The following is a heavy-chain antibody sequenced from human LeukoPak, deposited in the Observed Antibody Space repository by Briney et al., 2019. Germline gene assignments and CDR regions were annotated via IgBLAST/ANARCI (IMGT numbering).Heavy chain of an antibody. CDR1: GFTFSSYS. V-gene: IGHV3-21*01. Sequence: GGSLRLSCAASGFTFSSYSMNWVRQAPGKGLECVSSISSSSYIYYADSVKGRFTISRDNAKNSLYLQMNSLRAEDTAVYYCARRYGDYGYYFDYWGQGTLVTVSS. CDR2: ISSSSYI. D-gene: IGHD4-17*01. CDR3: ARRYGDYGYYFDY. J-gene: IGHJ4*02.